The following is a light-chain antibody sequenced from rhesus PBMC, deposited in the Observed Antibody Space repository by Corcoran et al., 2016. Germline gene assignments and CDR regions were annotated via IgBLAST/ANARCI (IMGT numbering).Light chain of an antibody. CDR3: QQSSDLWT. Sequence: DTVVTQSPATLSLSPGERATLSCRASQSVGSYLAWYLQKPGQAPRLLIYGASSRATGVPDRCSGSVAGSDFTLTIISLEPEDGGVYYCQQSSDLWTFGQGTKVEIK. CDR1: QSVGSY. V-gene: IGKV3-24*04. CDR2: GAS. J-gene: IGKJ1*01.